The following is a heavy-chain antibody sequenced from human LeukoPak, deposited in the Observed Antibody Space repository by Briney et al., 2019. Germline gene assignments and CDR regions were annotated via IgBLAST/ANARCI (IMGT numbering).Heavy chain of an antibody. V-gene: IGHV3-74*01. D-gene: IGHD1-7*01. CDR1: GFTFSSSW. CDR2: IDPDGRTT. Sequence: GGSLRLSCAASGFTFSSSWVLWVRQAPGKGLVWVSRIDPDGRTTNYADSVKGRFTISRDNAKNTLYLQMNSLSVEDTAVYYCTRAGNYRFDYWGPGTLVTVSS. J-gene: IGHJ4*02. CDR3: TRAGNYRFDY.